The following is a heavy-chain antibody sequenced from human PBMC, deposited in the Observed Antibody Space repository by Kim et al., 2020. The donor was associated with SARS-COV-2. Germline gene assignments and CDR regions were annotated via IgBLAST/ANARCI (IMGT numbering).Heavy chain of an antibody. D-gene: IGHD3-9*01. J-gene: IGHJ4*02. Sequence: SVKVSCKASGGTFSSYAISWVRQAPGQGLEWMGGIIPIFGTANYAQKFQGRVTITADESTSTAYMELSSLRSEDTAVYYCARGGYDILTGYFGGGLKYFDYWGQGTLVTVSS. CDR2: IIPIFGTA. CDR3: ARGGYDILTGYFGGGLKYFDY. V-gene: IGHV1-69*13. CDR1: GGTFSSYA.